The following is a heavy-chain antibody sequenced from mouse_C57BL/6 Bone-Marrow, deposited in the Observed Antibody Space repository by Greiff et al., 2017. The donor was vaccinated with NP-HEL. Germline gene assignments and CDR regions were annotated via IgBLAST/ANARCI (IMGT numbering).Heavy chain of an antibody. V-gene: IGHV7-3*01. CDR1: GFTFTDYY. J-gene: IGHJ3*01. CDR2: IRNKANGYTT. D-gene: IGHD2-2*01. Sequence: DVQLVESGGGLVQPGGSLSLSCAASGFTFTDYYMSWVRQPPGKALEWLGFIRNKANGYTTEYSASVKGRFTISRDNSQSILYLQMNALRAEDSATYYCASSYGYDRFAYWGQGTLVTVSA. CDR3: ASSYGYDRFAY.